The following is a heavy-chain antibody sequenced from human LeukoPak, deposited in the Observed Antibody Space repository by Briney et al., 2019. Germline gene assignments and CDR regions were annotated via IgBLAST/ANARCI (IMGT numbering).Heavy chain of an antibody. CDR3: ARETKPDDFWSGPIDY. V-gene: IGHV3-21*01. D-gene: IGHD3-3*01. CDR2: ISSSSSYI. J-gene: IGHJ4*02. Sequence: PGGSLRLSCAASGFTFSSYSMNWVRQAPGKGLEWVSSISSSSSYIYYADSVKGRFTISRDNPKNSLYLQMNSLRAEYTAVYYCARETKPDDFWSGPIDYWGQGTLVTVSS. CDR1: GFTFSSYS.